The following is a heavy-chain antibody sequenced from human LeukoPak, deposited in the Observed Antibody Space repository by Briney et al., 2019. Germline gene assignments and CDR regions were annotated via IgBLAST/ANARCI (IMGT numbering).Heavy chain of an antibody. CDR3: ARDLGWLQSY. CDR1: GFTFSSYW. J-gene: IGHJ4*02. V-gene: IGHV3-74*01. CDR2: INPDGSST. Sequence: GGSLRLSCAASGFTFSSYWMHWVRQAPGKGLVWDSRINPDGSSTSYADSVKGRFTISRDNAKNTLYLQTNSLRAEDTAVYYCARDLGWLQSYWGQGTLVTVSS. D-gene: IGHD5-24*01.